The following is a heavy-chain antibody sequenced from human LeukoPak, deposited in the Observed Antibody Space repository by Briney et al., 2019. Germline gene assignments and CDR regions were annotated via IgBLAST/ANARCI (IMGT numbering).Heavy chain of an antibody. Sequence: GGSLRLSCAASGNYWMHWVRQAPGKGLVWVSHINSDGSWTSYADSVKGRFTISKDNAKNTVYLQMNNLRAEDTAVYYCVSLYETYWGRGALVTVSS. D-gene: IGHD2/OR15-2a*01. CDR1: GNYW. CDR3: VSLYETY. J-gene: IGHJ4*02. CDR2: INSDGSWT. V-gene: IGHV3-74*01.